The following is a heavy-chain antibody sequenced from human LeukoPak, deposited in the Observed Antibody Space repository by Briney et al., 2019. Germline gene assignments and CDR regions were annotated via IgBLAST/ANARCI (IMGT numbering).Heavy chain of an antibody. J-gene: IGHJ4*02. Sequence: PVRSLRLSCAASGFTLSQYGMHCVPQAPGRGRECGAFIRYDGSNKYYADSAKGRLTYSRDNSKNTLYLQMNTLRVENRAIYSCAKDLHAGYSSYYWGQGALVTVSS. CDR3: AKDLHAGYSSYY. CDR2: IRYDGSNK. CDR1: GFTLSQYG. D-gene: IGHD4-23*01. V-gene: IGHV3-30*02.